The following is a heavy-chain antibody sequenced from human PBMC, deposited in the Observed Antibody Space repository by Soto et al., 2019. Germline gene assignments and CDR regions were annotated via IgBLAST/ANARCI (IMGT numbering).Heavy chain of an antibody. CDR2: ISSSSTI. CDR3: ARDPYTAMVTVHWFDP. V-gene: IGHV3-48*02. J-gene: IGHJ5*02. Sequence: GGSLRLSCAASGFTFSSYSMNWVRQAPGKGLEWVSYISSSSTIYYADSVKGRFTISRDNAKNSLYLQMNSLRDEDTAVYYCARDPYTAMVTVHWFDPWGQGTLVTVSS. CDR1: GFTFSSYS. D-gene: IGHD5-18*01.